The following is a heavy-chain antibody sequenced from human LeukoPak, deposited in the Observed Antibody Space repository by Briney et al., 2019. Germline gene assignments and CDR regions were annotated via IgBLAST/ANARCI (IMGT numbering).Heavy chain of an antibody. J-gene: IGHJ4*02. V-gene: IGHV4-30-2*01. CDR3: ARDLWFGEFLGY. D-gene: IGHD3-10*01. CDR1: GGSISSGGYS. Sequence: SQTLSLTCAVSGGSISSGGYSWSWIRQPPGKGLEWIGEIYHSESTNYNPSLKSRVTISVDKSKNQFSLKLSSVTAADTAVYYCARDLWFGEFLGYWGQGTLVTVSS. CDR2: IYHSEST.